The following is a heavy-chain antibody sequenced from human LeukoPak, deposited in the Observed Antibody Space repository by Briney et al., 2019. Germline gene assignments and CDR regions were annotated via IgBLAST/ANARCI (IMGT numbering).Heavy chain of an antibody. V-gene: IGHV3-23*01. J-gene: IGHJ5*02. CDR2: ISGSGGTK. Sequence: GGSLRLSCATSGFNFTNFAMNWVRQAPGKGLEWVSFISGSGGTKHYADSVKGRFTISRDISNNLVFLQMSNLRPDDTAVYFCARDSPYTLWAVLEPWGQGTLVIVSS. CDR3: ARDSPYTLWAVLEP. CDR1: GFNFTNFA. D-gene: IGHD3-16*01.